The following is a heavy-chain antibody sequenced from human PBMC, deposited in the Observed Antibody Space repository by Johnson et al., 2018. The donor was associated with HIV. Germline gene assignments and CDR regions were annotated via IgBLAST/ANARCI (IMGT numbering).Heavy chain of an antibody. Sequence: QVQLVESGGGLVQPGGSLRLSCAASGFTFSDYYMSWIRQAPGKGLEWVAVIWYDGSNKYYADSVKGRFTISRDNSKNTLYLQMNSLRAEDTAVYYCAKARAAAGTSDAFDIWGQGTMVTVSS. CDR1: GFTFSDYY. CDR2: IWYDGSNK. CDR3: AKARAAAGTSDAFDI. J-gene: IGHJ3*02. V-gene: IGHV3-33*06. D-gene: IGHD6-13*01.